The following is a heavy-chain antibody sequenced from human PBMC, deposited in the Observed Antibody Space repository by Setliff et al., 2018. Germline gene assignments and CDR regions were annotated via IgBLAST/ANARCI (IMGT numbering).Heavy chain of an antibody. CDR1: GGTFSSYA. CDR3: ATVVRGGTSRTSYYYYYMDV. CDR2: IIPIFGTA. V-gene: IGHV1-69*05. D-gene: IGHD1-26*01. J-gene: IGHJ6*03. Sequence: ASVKVSCKASGGTFSSYAISWVRQAPGQGLEWLGGIIPIFGTANYAQKFQGRLTMTRNTSISTAYMELSSLRSDDTGVYYCATVVRGGTSRTSYYYYYMDVWGKGTTVTVSS.